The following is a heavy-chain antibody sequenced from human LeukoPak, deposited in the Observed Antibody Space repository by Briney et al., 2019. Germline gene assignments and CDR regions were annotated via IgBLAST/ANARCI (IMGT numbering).Heavy chain of an antibody. V-gene: IGHV3-66*02. J-gene: IGHJ4*02. CDR3: AGHFGAWHYFDY. CDR1: GFTFSNAW. CDR2: IYSGGST. D-gene: IGHD3-3*01. Sequence: GGSLRLSCAASGFTFSNAWMSWVRQAPGKGLEWVSIIYSGGSTYYADSVKGRFTLSRDNSKNTLYLQMNSLRPEDTAVYYCAGHFGAWHYFDYWGQGTLVTVSS.